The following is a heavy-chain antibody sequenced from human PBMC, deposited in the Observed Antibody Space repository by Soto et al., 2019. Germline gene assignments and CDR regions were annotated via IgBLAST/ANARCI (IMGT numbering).Heavy chain of an antibody. J-gene: IGHJ4*02. V-gene: IGHV1-3*01. D-gene: IGHD2-2*01. Sequence: QVQLVQSGAEVKKPGASVKVSCKASGYTFTGYAIHWVHQAPGQRLEWIGWINGGNGDTRYSQRFQGRVTITRDTSAATAYMELTSLGSDDTALYHCARGYCSSTSCQYYLDFWGQGTLVTVSS. CDR2: INGGNGDT. CDR1: GYTFTGYA. CDR3: ARGYCSSTSCQYYLDF.